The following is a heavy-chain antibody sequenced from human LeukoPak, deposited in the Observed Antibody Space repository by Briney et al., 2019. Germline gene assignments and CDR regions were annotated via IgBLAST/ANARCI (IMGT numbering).Heavy chain of an antibody. Sequence: GRSLRLSCTASGFTFGDYAMSWVRQAPGKGLEWVGFIRSKAYGGTTEYAASVKGRFTISRDDSKSNAYLQMNSLKTEDTAVYYCTREPYYDSSGSEMDVWGQGTTVTVSS. V-gene: IGHV3-49*04. CDR3: TREPYYDSSGSEMDV. J-gene: IGHJ6*02. CDR2: IRSKAYGGTT. D-gene: IGHD3-22*01. CDR1: GFTFGDYA.